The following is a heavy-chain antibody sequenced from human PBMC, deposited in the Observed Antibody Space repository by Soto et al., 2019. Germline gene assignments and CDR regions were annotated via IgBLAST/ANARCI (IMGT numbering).Heavy chain of an antibody. CDR2: ISWNSGSI. J-gene: IGHJ4*02. CDR3: AKAVGAMEDYFDY. D-gene: IGHD2-15*01. CDR1: GFTFDDYA. Sequence: GGSLRLSCAASGFTFDDYAMHWVRQAPGKGLEWVSGISWNSGSIGYADSVKGRFTISRDNAKNSLYLQMNSLRAEDTALYYCAKAVGAMEDYFDYWGQGTLVTVSS. V-gene: IGHV3-9*01.